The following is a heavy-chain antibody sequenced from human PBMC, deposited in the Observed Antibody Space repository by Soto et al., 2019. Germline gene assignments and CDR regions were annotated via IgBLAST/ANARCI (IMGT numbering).Heavy chain of an antibody. CDR3: ARDDEYSGNGMDV. CDR1: EFTFSNYG. V-gene: IGHV3-33*01. Sequence: QVQLVESGGGVVQPGRSLRLSCAASEFTFSNYGMHWVRQAPGKGLEWVAVILNDGSNRYHADSVKDRFTISRENSKNSLYLQMNSLRVADTAVYYCARDDEYSGNGMDVWGQGTTVTV. J-gene: IGHJ6*02. D-gene: IGHD3-10*01. CDR2: ILNDGSNR.